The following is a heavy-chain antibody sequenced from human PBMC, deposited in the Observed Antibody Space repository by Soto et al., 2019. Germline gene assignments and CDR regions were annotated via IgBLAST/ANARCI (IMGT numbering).Heavy chain of an antibody. CDR2: ISGSGGST. J-gene: IGHJ3*02. CDR3: GKGATLAPGAFDI. Sequence: EVQLLESGGGLVQPGGSLRLSCAASGFTFSSYAMSWVRQAPGKGLEWVSAISGSGGSTYYADSVKGRFTISRDNSKNTLYRQMTSRRAEDTAVYYCGKGATLAPGAFDIWAQGTMVTFS. CDR1: GFTFSSYA. V-gene: IGHV3-23*01. D-gene: IGHD3-16*01.